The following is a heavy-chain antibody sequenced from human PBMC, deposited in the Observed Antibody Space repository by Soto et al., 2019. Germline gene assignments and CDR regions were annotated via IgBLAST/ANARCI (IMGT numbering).Heavy chain of an antibody. J-gene: IGHJ4*02. CDR2: ISYDGSNK. Sequence: QVQLVESGGGVVQPGRSLRLSCAASGFTFSSYVMHWVRQAPGKGLEWVAVISYDGSNKYYADSVKGRFTISRDNSKNTLYLQMNSLRAEDTAVYYCARVPLYCSGGSCYSPWGQGTLVTVSS. CDR3: ARVPLYCSGGSCYSP. V-gene: IGHV3-30-3*01. D-gene: IGHD2-15*01. CDR1: GFTFSSYV.